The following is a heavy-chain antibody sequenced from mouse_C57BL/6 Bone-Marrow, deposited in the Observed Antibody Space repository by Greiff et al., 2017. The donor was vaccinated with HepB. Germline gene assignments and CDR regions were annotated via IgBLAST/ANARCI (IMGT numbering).Heavy chain of an antibody. D-gene: IGHD2-4*01. Sequence: VMLVESGPELVKPGASVKISCKASGYAFSSSWMNWVKQRPGKGLEWIGRIYPGDGDTNYNGKFKGKATLTADKSSSTAYMQLSSLTSEDSAVYFCARASTMIKGWFAYWGQGTLVTVSA. CDR2: IYPGDGDT. J-gene: IGHJ3*01. CDR1: GYAFSSSW. V-gene: IGHV1-82*01. CDR3: ARASTMIKGWFAY.